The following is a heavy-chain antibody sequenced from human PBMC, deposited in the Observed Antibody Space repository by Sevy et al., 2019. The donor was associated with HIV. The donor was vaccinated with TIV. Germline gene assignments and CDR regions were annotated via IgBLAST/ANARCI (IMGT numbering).Heavy chain of an antibody. J-gene: IGHJ6*02. D-gene: IGHD3-10*01. CDR3: AKDRGITMVRGGGMDV. CDR1: GFTFSSYG. V-gene: IGHV3-30*18. CDR2: ISYDGSNK. Sequence: GGSLRLSCAASGFTFSSYGMHWVRQAPGKGLEWVAVISYDGSNKYYADSVKGRFTISRDNSKNTLYLQMNSLRAEDTAVYYCAKDRGITMVRGGGMDVWGQGTRVTVSS.